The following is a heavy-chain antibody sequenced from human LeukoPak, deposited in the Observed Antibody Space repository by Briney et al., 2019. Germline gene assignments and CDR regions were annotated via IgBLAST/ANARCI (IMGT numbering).Heavy chain of an antibody. V-gene: IGHV3-23*01. D-gene: IGHD3-3*01. CDR3: AKEEWNGWPRFDY. J-gene: IGHJ4*02. CDR1: GFIFRNYA. Sequence: PGASLRLSCAASGFIFRNYAMSWVRQAPGKGLEWVSAITGSGDTTYYADSVKGRFTISRDNSKNTLYLQMNSLRAEDTAVYYCAKEEWNGWPRFDYWGQGTLVTVSS. CDR2: ITGSGDTT.